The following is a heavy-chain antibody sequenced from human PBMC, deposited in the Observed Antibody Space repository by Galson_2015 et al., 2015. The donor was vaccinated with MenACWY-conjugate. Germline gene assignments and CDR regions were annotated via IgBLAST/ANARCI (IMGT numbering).Heavy chain of an antibody. CDR2: ISDSART. J-gene: IGHJ5*01. V-gene: IGHV4-61*08. CDR3: ARDKRGDGLRYFDP. CDR1: GASVSSAGFC. D-gene: IGHD3-10*01. Sequence: SETLSLTCAMSGASVSSAGFCWSWVRPRQGQGLEWFGYISDSARTISKSSLKSRVSISLDTSKNQLSLRLSSVTAADTAVYYCARDKRGDGLRYFDPWGQGTLATVSS.